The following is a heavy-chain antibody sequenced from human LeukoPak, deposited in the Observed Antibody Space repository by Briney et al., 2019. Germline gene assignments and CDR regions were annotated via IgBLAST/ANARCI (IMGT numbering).Heavy chain of an antibody. J-gene: IGHJ5*02. CDR2: INPNSGGT. D-gene: IGHD4-17*01. CDR3: AREDYGDSSGWFDP. CDR1: GYTFTGYH. Sequence: ASVKVSCKASGYTFTGYHMHWVRQAPGQGLEWMGWINPNSGGTNYAQKFQGRVTMTRDTSISTAYMELSRLRSDDTAVYYCAREDYGDSSGWFDPWGQGTLVTVSS. V-gene: IGHV1-2*02.